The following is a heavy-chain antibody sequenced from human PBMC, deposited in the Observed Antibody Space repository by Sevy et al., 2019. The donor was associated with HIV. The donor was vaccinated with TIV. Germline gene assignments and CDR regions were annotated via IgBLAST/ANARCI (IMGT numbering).Heavy chain of an antibody. J-gene: IGHJ6*02. CDR3: ARDRRRFPHYYYYYGMDV. Sequence: GGSLRLSCAASGFTFSSYAMRWVRQAPGKGLEWVAVISYDGSNKYYADSVKGRFTISRDNSKNTLYLQMNSLRAEDTAVYYCARDRRRFPHYYYYYGMDVWGQGTTVTVSS. CDR1: GFTFSSYA. V-gene: IGHV3-30*04. CDR2: ISYDGSNK. D-gene: IGHD3-3*01.